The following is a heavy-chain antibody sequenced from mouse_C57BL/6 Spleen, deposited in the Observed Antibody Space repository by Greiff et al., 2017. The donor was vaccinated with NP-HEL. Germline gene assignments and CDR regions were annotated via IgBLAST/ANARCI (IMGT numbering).Heavy chain of an antibody. CDR3: AREVVADQGFDV. CDR1: GYTFTSYG. D-gene: IGHD1-1*02. CDR2: IYPRSGNT. J-gene: IGHJ1*03. V-gene: IGHV1-81*01. Sequence: VQLQQSGAELVRPGDSVKLSCKASGYTFTSYGISWVKQRTGQGLEWIGVIYPRSGNTYYYEKFKGKATQTADKSSITAYMEVRSLTSEDSAVYFCAREVVADQGFDVWGTGTTVTVSS.